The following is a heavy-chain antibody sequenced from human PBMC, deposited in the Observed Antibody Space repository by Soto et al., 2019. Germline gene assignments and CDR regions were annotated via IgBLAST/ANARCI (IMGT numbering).Heavy chain of an antibody. Sequence: GASVKVSCTASGYTFTSYAMHWVRQAPGQRLEWMGWINAGNGNTKYSQKFQGRVTITRDTSASTAYMELSSLRSEDTAVYYCARTLHSTMIVERGGPLDYWGQGTLVTVSS. CDR2: INAGNGNT. CDR3: ARTLHSTMIVERGGPLDY. V-gene: IGHV1-3*01. J-gene: IGHJ4*02. D-gene: IGHD3-22*01. CDR1: GYTFTSYA.